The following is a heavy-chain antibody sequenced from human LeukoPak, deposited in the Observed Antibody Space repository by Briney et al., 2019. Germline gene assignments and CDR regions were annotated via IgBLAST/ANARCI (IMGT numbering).Heavy chain of an antibody. CDR1: GFSVSDYY. Sequence: PGGSLRLSWAASGFSVSDYYISSVRQAPGKGLEWISEVGGSDNFISYSDSVKGRFTISRDYANNSLYLQMNSLRVDDTAVYYCARGTVAGTFDYWGQGTLVTVSS. CDR2: VGGSDNFI. D-gene: IGHD6-19*01. J-gene: IGHJ4*02. CDR3: ARGTVAGTFDY. V-gene: IGHV3-11*01.